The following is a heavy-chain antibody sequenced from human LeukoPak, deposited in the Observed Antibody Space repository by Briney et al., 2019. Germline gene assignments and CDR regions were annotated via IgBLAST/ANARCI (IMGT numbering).Heavy chain of an antibody. CDR2: ISGSGGST. CDR3: ARARNGMDV. J-gene: IGHJ6*02. V-gene: IGHV3-23*01. Sequence: GGSLRLSCAASEFTFSSYAMSWVRQAPGKGLEWVSAISGSGGSTYYADSVKGRFTISRDNAKNSLYLQMNSLRDEDTAVYYCARARNGMDVWGQGTTVTVSS. CDR1: EFTFSSYA.